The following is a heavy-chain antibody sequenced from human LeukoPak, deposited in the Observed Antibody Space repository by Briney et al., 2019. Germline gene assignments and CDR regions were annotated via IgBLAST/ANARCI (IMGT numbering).Heavy chain of an antibody. D-gene: IGHD2/OR15-2a*01. V-gene: IGHV4-59*08. CDR3: SRVNKSYYYGMDV. J-gene: IGHJ6*02. CDR1: GGSISSYY. CDR2: IYYSGST. Sequence: SETLSLTCTVSGGSISSYYWSWLRHPPGKGLEWPGYIYYSGSTNYNPSLKSRVPISVQTSKKHFSLKLNPATAPDTALYYCSRVNKSYYYGMDVWGQGTTVSVSS.